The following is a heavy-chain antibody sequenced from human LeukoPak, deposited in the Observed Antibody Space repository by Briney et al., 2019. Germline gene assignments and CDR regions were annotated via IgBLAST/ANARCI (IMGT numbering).Heavy chain of an antibody. CDR3: ARLSSGWYDDFDI. V-gene: IGHV1-2*06. CDR2: INPNSGGT. Sequence: ASVKVSCKASGYTFTAYYVHWVRQAPGQGLEWMGRINPNSGGTNYAQRFQGRVTMTRDTSISTAYMEMRRLKSDDTAVYYCARLSSGWYDDFDIWGQGTMVTVSS. D-gene: IGHD6-19*01. CDR1: GYTFTAYY. J-gene: IGHJ3*02.